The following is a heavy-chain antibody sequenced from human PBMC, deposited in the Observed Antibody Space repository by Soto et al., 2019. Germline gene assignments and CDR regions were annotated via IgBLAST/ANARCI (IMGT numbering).Heavy chain of an antibody. CDR2: IWYDASKQ. J-gene: IGHJ4*02. CDR1: GFSFSFYG. V-gene: IGHV3-33*01. D-gene: IGHD2-15*01. CDR3: AAWAEGATEVH. Sequence: GGSLRLSCETSGFSFSFYGMHLVRQAPGKGLEWVAVIWYDASKQFYAASVEGRFTISRDNSKAILYLQMNSLRAEDTAVYYCAAWAEGATEVHWGQGTLVTVSS.